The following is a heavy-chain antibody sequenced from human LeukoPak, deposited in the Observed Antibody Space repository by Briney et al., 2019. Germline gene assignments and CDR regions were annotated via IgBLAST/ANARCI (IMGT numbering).Heavy chain of an antibody. V-gene: IGHV5-51*01. D-gene: IGHD2-15*01. Sequence: GESLKISCKGSEYSFTNYWIGWVRQMPGKGLEWMGIIYPGDSDTRYSPSFQGQVTISADKPISTAYLQWSSLKASDTAMYYCARQVPGCSGGSCYSGWFDPWGQGTLVTVSS. J-gene: IGHJ5*02. CDR3: ARQVPGCSGGSCYSGWFDP. CDR1: EYSFTNYW. CDR2: IYPGDSDT.